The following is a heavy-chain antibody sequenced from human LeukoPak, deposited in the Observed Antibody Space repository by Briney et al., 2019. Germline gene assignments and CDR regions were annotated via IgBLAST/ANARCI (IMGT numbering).Heavy chain of an antibody. CDR1: GSTFSSYE. V-gene: IGHV3-23*01. D-gene: IGHD7-27*01. CDR2: ISGSGGST. CDR3: AKSSFGTGEDY. Sequence: GGSLRLSCAASGSTFSSYEMNWVRQAPGKGLEWVSAISGSGGSTNYADSVKGRFTIYRDNPKNTLYLQMSSLRADDTAVYYCAKSSFGTGEDYWGQGTLVTVSS. J-gene: IGHJ4*02.